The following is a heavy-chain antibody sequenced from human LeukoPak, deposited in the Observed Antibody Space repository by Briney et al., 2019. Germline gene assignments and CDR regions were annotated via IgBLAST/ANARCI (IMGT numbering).Heavy chain of an antibody. J-gene: IGHJ4*02. V-gene: IGHV1-2*02. Sequence: WASVKVSCKASGYTFTGYYMHWVRQAPGQGLEWMGWINPNSGGTNYAQKFQGRVTMARDPSISTAYMELSRLRSDDTAVYYCARSSYGSGSYSRIWGQGTLVTVSS. CDR2: INPNSGGT. CDR3: ARSSYGSGSYSRI. D-gene: IGHD3-10*01. CDR1: GYTFTGYY.